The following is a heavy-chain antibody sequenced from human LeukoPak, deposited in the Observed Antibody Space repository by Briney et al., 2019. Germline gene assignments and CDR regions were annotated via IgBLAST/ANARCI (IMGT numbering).Heavy chain of an antibody. D-gene: IGHD4-17*01. CDR2: ISSSSSYI. CDR1: GFTFSSYG. CDR3: ARLTTTVTTPFDY. J-gene: IGHJ4*02. V-gene: IGHV3-21*01. Sequence: GRSLRLSCAASGFTFSSYGMHWVRQAPGKGLEWVSSISSSSSYIYYADSVKGRFTISRDNAKNSLYLQMNSLRAEDTAVYHCARLTTTVTTPFDYWGQGTLVTVSS.